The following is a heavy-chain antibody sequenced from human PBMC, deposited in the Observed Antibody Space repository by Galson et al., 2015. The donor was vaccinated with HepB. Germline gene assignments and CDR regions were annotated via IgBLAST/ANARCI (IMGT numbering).Heavy chain of an antibody. V-gene: IGHV4-59*01. D-gene: IGHD3-3*01. CDR1: GGSISSYY. CDR3: ARVGGSVDFWSGYLIQYYFDY. Sequence: LSLTCTVSGGSISSYYWSWIRQPPGKGLEWIGYIYYSGSTNYNPSLKSRVTISVDTSKNQFSLKLSSVTAADTAVYYCARVGGSVDFWSGYLIQYYFDYWGQGTLVTVSS. J-gene: IGHJ4*02. CDR2: IYYSGST.